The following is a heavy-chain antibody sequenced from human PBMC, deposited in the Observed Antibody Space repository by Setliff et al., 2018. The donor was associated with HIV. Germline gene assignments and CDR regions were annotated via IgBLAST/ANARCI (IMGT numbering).Heavy chain of an antibody. D-gene: IGHD2-15*01. CDR2: FLAVLRKP. J-gene: IGHJ6*03. V-gene: IGHV1-69*13. CDR3: ASPRSAGTYQGAFYYFLDV. Sequence: ASVKVSCKASGGPFNSYAFTWVRQAPGQGLEWMGDFLAVLRKPTYAQKFQGRLTIIADESTSTAYMELSDLRSEDTAVYYCASPRSAGTYQGAFYYFLDVWGRGTTVTVSS. CDR1: GGPFNSYA.